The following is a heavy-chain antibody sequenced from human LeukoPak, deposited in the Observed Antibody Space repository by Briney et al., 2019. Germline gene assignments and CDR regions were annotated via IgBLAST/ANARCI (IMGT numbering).Heavy chain of an antibody. CDR3: AKEYYYDSSGYPFDY. CDR1: GFTFNSYA. J-gene: IGHJ4*02. CDR2: ISGSGGST. Sequence: GGSLRLSCAASGFTFNSYAMSWVRQAPGKGLEWVSAISGSGGSTYYADSVKGRFTISRDNSKNTLYLQMNSLRAEDTAVYYCAKEYYYDSSGYPFDYWGQGTLVTVSS. D-gene: IGHD3-22*01. V-gene: IGHV3-23*01.